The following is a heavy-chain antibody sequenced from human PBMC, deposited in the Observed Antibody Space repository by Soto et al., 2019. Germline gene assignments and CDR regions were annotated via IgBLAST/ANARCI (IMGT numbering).Heavy chain of an antibody. V-gene: IGHV1-8*01. D-gene: IGHD2-21*02. CDR1: GYSFTSYD. J-gene: IGHJ3*01. CDR3: ARVSFLAPVTGAEIFDF. Sequence: QVQLVQSGAEVKKPGASVKVSCKASGYSFTSYDMNWVRQAPGQGLEWMGWVNPNSGDTDYAQKCQDRGTMTTDTSIRTAYMELSSLRSEDTAVYYCARVSFLAPVTGAEIFDFWGQGTMVTVSS. CDR2: VNPNSGDT.